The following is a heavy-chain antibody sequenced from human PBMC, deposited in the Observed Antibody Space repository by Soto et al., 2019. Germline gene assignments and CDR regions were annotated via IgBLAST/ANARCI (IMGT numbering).Heavy chain of an antibody. CDR3: ARDRARTTNAFDI. V-gene: IGHV3-21*01. Sequence: EVQLVESGGGLVKPGGSLRLSCAASGFTFITYSLTWVRQAPGKGLEWVSSISSSGPYIFYADSVKGRFTISRDNAQNSLFLQMNSLRADDTAVYFCARDRARTTNAFDIWGQGTMVTVSS. J-gene: IGHJ3*02. CDR2: ISSSGPYI. D-gene: IGHD3-10*01. CDR1: GFTFITYS.